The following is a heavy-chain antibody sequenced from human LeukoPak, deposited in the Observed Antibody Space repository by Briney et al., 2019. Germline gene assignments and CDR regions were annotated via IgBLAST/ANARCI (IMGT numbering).Heavy chain of an antibody. CDR3: ARAGRNGGESGGYCSSTSCYLYRY. J-gene: IGHJ4*02. D-gene: IGHD2-2*01. Sequence: ASVKVSCMASGYTFTSYYMHWVRQAPGQGLEWMGIINPSGGSTSYAQTFQGRFTMTSDMSTSTVYMKLSSLRSEDPAVYYCARAGRNGGESGGYCSSTSCYLYRYCGQGRLVTVSS. CDR2: INPSGGST. CDR1: GYTFTSYY. V-gene: IGHV1-46*01.